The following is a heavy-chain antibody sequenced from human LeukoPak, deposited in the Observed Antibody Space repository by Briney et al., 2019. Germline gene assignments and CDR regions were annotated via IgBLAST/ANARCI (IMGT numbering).Heavy chain of an antibody. CDR3: AKDSRAEQLGSGGIDY. Sequence: PGGSLRLSCAASGFTFEDYAMHWVRQAPGKGREGVSGISWNMGSIVYADSVQGRFTISRDNAKNSLYLQMHSLRAEDMALYYCAKDSRAEQLGSGGIDYWGQGTLVTVSS. J-gene: IGHJ4*02. V-gene: IGHV3-9*03. D-gene: IGHD6-6*01. CDR1: GFTFEDYA. CDR2: ISWNMGSI.